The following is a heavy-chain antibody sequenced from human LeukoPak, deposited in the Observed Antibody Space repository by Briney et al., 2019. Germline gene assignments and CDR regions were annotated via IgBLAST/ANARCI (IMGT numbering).Heavy chain of an antibody. CDR3: ARHFSTHYDYVWGSYRYSWFDP. J-gene: IGHJ5*02. CDR2: INHSGST. CDR1: GGSISSSSYY. V-gene: IGHV4-39*01. Sequence: SETLSLTCTVSGGSISSSSYYWSWIRQPPGKGLEWIGEINHSGSTNYNPSLKSRVTISVDTSKNQFSLKLSSVTAADTAVYYCARHFSTHYDYVWGSYRYSWFDPWGQGTLVTVSS. D-gene: IGHD3-16*02.